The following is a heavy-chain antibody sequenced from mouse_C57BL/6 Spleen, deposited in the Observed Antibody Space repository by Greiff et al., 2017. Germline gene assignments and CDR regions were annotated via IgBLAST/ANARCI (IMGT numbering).Heavy chain of an antibody. CDR1: GYTFTSYW. CDR3: AVYDGYYEDAMDY. D-gene: IGHD2-3*01. Sequence: VQLQQSGAELVRPGTSVKLSCKASGYTFTSYWMHWVKQRPGQGLEWIGVIAPSASYTNYNQKFKGKATLTVDTSSSTAYMQLSSLTSEDSAVYYCAVYDGYYEDAMDYWGQGTSVTVSS. J-gene: IGHJ4*01. V-gene: IGHV1-59*01. CDR2: IAPSASYT.